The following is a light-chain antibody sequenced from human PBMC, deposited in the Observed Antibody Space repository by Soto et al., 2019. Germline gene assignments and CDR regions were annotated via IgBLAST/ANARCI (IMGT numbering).Light chain of an antibody. CDR1: QSVPNNF. CDR2: GAS. CDR3: QQYGSSWIT. V-gene: IGKV3-20*01. J-gene: IGKJ5*01. Sequence: TVLRPSPGTLALSPGARATLSCRASQSVPNNFLGWYQQKPGQAPRLLIYGASKRATGIPDRFSGSGSGTDFTVTISRLEPEDFAMYYCQQYGSSWITFGQGTRLAIK.